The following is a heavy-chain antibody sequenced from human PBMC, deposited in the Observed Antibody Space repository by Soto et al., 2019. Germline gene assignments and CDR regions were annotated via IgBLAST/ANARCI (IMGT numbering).Heavy chain of an antibody. Sequence: SVKVSCKASGGTFSSYAISWVRQAPGQGLEWMGGIIPIFGTANYAQKFQGRVTITADESTSTAYMELSSLRSEGTDVYYCVASNYYDRSGYPDAFDIWGQGTMVTVSS. CDR2: IIPIFGTA. V-gene: IGHV1-69*13. D-gene: IGHD3-22*01. CDR1: GGTFSSYA. CDR3: VASNYYDRSGYPDAFDI. J-gene: IGHJ3*02.